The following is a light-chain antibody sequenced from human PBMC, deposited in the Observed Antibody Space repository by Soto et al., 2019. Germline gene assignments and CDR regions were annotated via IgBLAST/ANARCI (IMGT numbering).Light chain of an antibody. CDR3: SSYRSGSVVL. CDR2: GVS. Sequence: QSVLTQPASVSGSPGQSITISCTGTSSDVGGYNYVSWYQQHSGKAPKLVIYGVSYRPSGVSARFSGSKFQNTASLTISGLQAEDEADYYCSSYRSGSVVLFGGGTKVTVL. CDR1: SSDVGGYNY. J-gene: IGLJ3*02. V-gene: IGLV2-14*01.